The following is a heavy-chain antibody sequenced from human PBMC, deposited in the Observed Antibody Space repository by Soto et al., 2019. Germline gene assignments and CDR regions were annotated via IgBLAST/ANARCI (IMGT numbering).Heavy chain of an antibody. CDR2: FDPEDGET. D-gene: IGHD3-3*01. CDR3: ANHRSGQFLDWLPEGSLGY. V-gene: IGHV1-24*01. CDR1: GYTLTDLS. Sequence: QVQLVQSGAEVKKPGASVKVSCKVSGYTLTDLSMQWVRQAPGKGLEWMGGFDPEDGETIYAQKFQGRVTMTEDTATDTAYMGLSSLRSEDPAVYYCANHRSGQFLDWLPEGSLGYWGQGALVTVSS. J-gene: IGHJ4*02.